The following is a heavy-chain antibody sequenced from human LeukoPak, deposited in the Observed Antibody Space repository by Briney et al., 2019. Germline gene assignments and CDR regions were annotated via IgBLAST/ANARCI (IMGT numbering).Heavy chain of an antibody. D-gene: IGHD2-2*01. V-gene: IGHV3-30*03. CDR1: GFTFSTYG. CDR3: ARVSVVVPAATHFDY. Sequence: GRSLRLSCAASGFTFSTYGMHWVRQAPGKGLEWVAVISYDGSNKYYADSVKGRFTISRDNSKNTLYLQMNSLRAEDTAVYYCARVSVVVPAATHFDYWGQGTLVTVSS. J-gene: IGHJ4*02. CDR2: ISYDGSNK.